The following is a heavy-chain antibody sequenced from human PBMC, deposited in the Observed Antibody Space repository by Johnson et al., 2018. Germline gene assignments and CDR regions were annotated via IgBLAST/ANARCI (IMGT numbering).Heavy chain of an antibody. Sequence: VQLVESGGGVVQPGRSLRLSCAASGFTFSSYGMHWVRQAPGKGLEWVAVIWYDGSNKYYADSVKGRFTITRDNSKNTLYLQMNSLRAEDPAVYYCARVITIFGVVNDAFDIWGQGTMVTVSS. CDR2: IWYDGSNK. CDR3: ARVITIFGVVNDAFDI. CDR1: GFTFSSYG. V-gene: IGHV3-33*01. J-gene: IGHJ3*02. D-gene: IGHD3-3*01.